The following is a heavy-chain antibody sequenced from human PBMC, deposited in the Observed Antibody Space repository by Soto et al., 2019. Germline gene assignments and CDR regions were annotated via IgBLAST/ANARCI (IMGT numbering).Heavy chain of an antibody. CDR2: INAGNGST. D-gene: IGHD5-18*01. J-gene: IGHJ4*02. CDR1: GYTFTSSA. V-gene: IGHV1-3*01. CDR3: ARDPGYRYGYN. Sequence: QVQLVQSGAEVKKPGASVKVSCKASGYTFTSSAMHWVRQAPGQRLEWMGWINAGNGSTKYSQKFQGRVTITRDTSASTAYMELSSLRSEDTAVYYCARDPGYRYGYNWGQGTLVTVSS.